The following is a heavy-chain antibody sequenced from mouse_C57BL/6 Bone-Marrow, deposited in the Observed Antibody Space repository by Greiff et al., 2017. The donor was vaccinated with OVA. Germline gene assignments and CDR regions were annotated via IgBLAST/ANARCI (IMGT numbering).Heavy chain of an antibody. V-gene: IGHV1-50*01. Sequence: QVQLQQPGAELVKPGASVKLSCKASGYTFTSYWMQWVKQRPGQGLEWIGEIDPSDSYTNYNQKFKGKATLTVDTSSSTAYMQLSSLTSEDSAVYYCARSPVYAWFAYWGQGTLVTVSA. CDR1: GYTFTSYW. D-gene: IGHD2-12*01. CDR3: ARSPVYAWFAY. CDR2: IDPSDSYT. J-gene: IGHJ3*01.